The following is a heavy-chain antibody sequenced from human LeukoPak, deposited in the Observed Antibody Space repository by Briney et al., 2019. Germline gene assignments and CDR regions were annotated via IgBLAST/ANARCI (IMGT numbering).Heavy chain of an antibody. Sequence: GGSLRLSCAASGFTVSSNYMSWVRQAPGKGLEWVSVIYSGGSTYYADSVKGRFTISRDNSKNTLYLQMNSLRAEDTAVYYCARGKYYYDSSGYYWNYFDYWGQGTLVTVSS. V-gene: IGHV3-53*01. CDR2: IYSGGST. D-gene: IGHD3-22*01. CDR3: ARGKYYYDSSGYYWNYFDY. J-gene: IGHJ4*02. CDR1: GFTVSSNY.